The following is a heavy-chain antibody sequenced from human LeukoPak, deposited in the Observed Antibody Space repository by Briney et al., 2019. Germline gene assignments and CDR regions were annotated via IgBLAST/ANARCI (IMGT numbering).Heavy chain of an antibody. D-gene: IGHD3-22*01. Sequence: GGSLRLSCAASGFTFSSYSMNWFRQAPGKGLVWVSSISSSSSYIYYGDSVKGRFTISRDNAKNSLYLQMNSLRAEDTAVYYCASPSQYYYDSSGYYPGDYWGQGTLVTVSS. J-gene: IGHJ4*02. CDR3: ASPSQYYYDSSGYYPGDY. V-gene: IGHV3-21*01. CDR2: ISSSSSYI. CDR1: GFTFSSYS.